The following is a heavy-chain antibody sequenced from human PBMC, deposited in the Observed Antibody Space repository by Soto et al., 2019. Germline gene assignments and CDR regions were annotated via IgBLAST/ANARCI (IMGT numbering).Heavy chain of an antibody. Sequence: PPQALCLPCAVSGDSPNTSHWLDWRRQPPGKGLEWIGQISHSGSTNYNPSLTSRVTISXXXXXXQXSXKXXXVTAXDTSVYYRAAINFWSGPWTHTSLDNWGQGPLGT. V-gene: IGHV4-4*03. J-gene: IGHJ4*02. CDR2: ISHSGST. CDR1: GDSPNTSHW. D-gene: IGHD3-3*01. CDR3: AAINFWSGPWTHTSLDN.